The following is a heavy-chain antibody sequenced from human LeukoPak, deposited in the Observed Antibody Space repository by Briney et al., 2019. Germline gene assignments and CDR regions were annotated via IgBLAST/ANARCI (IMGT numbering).Heavy chain of an antibody. CDR1: GGSISGSSYY. V-gene: IGHV4-39*01. Sequence: PSETLSLTCSVSGGSISGSSYYWGWKRQPPGKGLEWIGSIYYSGSTYYNASLKSRVTVSLDTSKNQFSLKVNSVTAADTAVYYCARGSYDVLTGFSTFGEYWRQGTLLTVSS. D-gene: IGHD3-9*01. CDR3: ARGSYDVLTGFSTFGEY. CDR2: IYYSGST. J-gene: IGHJ4*02.